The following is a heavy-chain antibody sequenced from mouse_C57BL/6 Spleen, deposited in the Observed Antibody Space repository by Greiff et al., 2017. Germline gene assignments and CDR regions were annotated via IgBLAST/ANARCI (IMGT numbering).Heavy chain of an antibody. Sequence: EVQVVESEGGLVQPGSSMKLSCTASGFTFSDYYMAWVRQVPEKGLEWVANINYDGSSTYYLDSLKSRFIISRDNAKNILYLQMSSLKSEDTATYYCARERWLLNYWYFDVWGTGTTVTVSS. CDR3: ARERWLLNYWYFDV. D-gene: IGHD2-3*01. CDR1: GFTFSDYY. J-gene: IGHJ1*03. V-gene: IGHV5-16*01. CDR2: INYDGSST.